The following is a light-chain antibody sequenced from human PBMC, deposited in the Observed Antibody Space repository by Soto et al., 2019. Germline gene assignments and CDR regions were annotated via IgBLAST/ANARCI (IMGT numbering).Light chain of an antibody. CDR2: DAS. J-gene: IGKJ1*01. CDR1: QSISSW. V-gene: IGKV1-5*01. Sequence: DIQMTQSPSTLSASVGDRVTITCRASQSISSWLAWYQQKPGKAPKLLIYDASSLESVVPSRFSGSGAGTEFTLTISSLQPDDVATYYCQQYNSWWTFGQGTKVEIK. CDR3: QQYNSWWT.